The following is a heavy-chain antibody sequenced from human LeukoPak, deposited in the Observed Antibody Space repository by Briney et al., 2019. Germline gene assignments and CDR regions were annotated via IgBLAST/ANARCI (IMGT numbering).Heavy chain of an antibody. CDR3: ATDGRSSGWYGFDC. J-gene: IGHJ4*02. CDR1: GFAFSTYS. Sequence: PGGSLRLSCAASGFAFSTYSMNWVRQAPGKGLEWVSSITSPVGRMYYADSLKGRITISRDNARSTLYLQMNSLRGEDTAVYYCATDGRSSGWYGFDCWGQGILVTVSS. D-gene: IGHD6-19*01. V-gene: IGHV3-21*01. CDR2: ITSPVGRM.